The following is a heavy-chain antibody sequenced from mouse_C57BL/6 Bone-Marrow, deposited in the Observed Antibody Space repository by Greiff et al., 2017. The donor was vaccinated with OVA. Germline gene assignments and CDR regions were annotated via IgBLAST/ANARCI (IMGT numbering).Heavy chain of an antibody. D-gene: IGHD1-1*01. CDR1: GYTFTDYY. CDR2: INPNNGGT. Sequence: EVQLQQSGPELVKPGASVKISCKASGYTFTDYYMNWVKQSHGKSLEWIRDINPNNGGTSYNQKFKGKATLTVDKSSSTAYMELRSLTSEDSAVYYCARSFITTVVATDFDYWGQGTTLTVSS. V-gene: IGHV1-26*01. CDR3: ARSFITTVVATDFDY. J-gene: IGHJ2*01.